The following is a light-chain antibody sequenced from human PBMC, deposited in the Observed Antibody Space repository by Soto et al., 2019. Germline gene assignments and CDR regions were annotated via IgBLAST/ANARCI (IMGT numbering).Light chain of an antibody. V-gene: IGLV1-40*01. CDR1: SSNIGAGYD. CDR3: QSYDSSVSKVV. J-gene: IGLJ2*01. CDR2: GNS. Sequence: QSVLTQPPSVSGAPGQRVTISCTGSSSNIGAGYDVHWYQQLPGTAPKLLIYGNSNRPSGVPDRFSGPKSGTSASLAITGLQAEDEADYYRQSYDSSVSKVVFGGGTKLTVL.